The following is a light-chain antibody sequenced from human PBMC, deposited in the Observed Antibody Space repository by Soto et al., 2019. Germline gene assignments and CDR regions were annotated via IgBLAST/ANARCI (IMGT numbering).Light chain of an antibody. CDR2: GAS. Sequence: EIVLTQSPGTLSLSPGETATLSCRASQRVSNSYLAWYQKQPGQAPRLLIYGASSRAAGSPDRFSGSGSGTDFTLTISRLEPEDFAVYFCQRYGGSPPFTFGQGTKVEI. V-gene: IGKV3-20*01. J-gene: IGKJ2*01. CDR3: QRYGGSPPFT. CDR1: QRVSNSY.